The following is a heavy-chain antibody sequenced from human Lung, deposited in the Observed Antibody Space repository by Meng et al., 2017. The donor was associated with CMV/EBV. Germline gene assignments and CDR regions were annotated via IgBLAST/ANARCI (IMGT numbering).Heavy chain of an antibody. D-gene: IGHD6-19*01. Sequence: GGSLSPSXTGAGFSFGDNGNSWVRQDPGTGLEWVGLIRTKVYGETTEYAASVKGRFTISRDDSKNIAYLQMNSLKRESTAVYFCTKEHLPVCAVGLPGDYWGQGTLVTVSS. V-gene: IGHV3-49*04. CDR1: GFSFGDNG. CDR2: IRTKVYGETT. J-gene: IGHJ4*02. CDR3: TKEHLPVCAVGLPGDY.